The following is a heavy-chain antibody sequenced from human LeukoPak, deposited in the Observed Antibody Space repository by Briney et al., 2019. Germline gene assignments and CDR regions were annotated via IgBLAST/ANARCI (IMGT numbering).Heavy chain of an antibody. V-gene: IGHV3-53*01. J-gene: IGHJ4*02. CDR3: ARDTDFDY. D-gene: IGHD4-11*01. Sequence: GGSLRLSCAASGFTVSSNYMNWVRQAPGKGLEWVSVIYSGGTTDYADSVKGRFTISRDNSMNTLYLQMNSLRAEDTAVYYCARDTDFDYWGQGTLVTVSS. CDR1: GFTVSSNY. CDR2: IYSGGTT.